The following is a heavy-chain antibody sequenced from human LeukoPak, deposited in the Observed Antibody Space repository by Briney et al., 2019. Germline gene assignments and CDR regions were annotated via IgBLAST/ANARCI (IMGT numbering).Heavy chain of an antibody. J-gene: IGHJ3*02. CDR1: GYTFTSYG. CDR2: ISAYNGDT. D-gene: IGHD1-26*01. Sequence: ASVKVSCKASGYTFTSYGISWVRQAPGQGLEWMGWISAYNGDTNYAQKLQGRVTMTTDTSTSTAYMELRSLRSDDTAVYYCARDRMGVGATIDAXDXXGQGXXVTV. CDR3: ARDRMGVGATIDAXDX. V-gene: IGHV1-18*01.